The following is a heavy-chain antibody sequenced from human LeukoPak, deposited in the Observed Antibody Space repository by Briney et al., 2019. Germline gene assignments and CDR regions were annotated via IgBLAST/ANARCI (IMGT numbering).Heavy chain of an antibody. V-gene: IGHV6-1*01. Sequence: SQTLSLTCALSGDSVSSAAWNWIRQSPSRGLEWLGRTYYRSKWYNDYAVSVKSRITINPDTSKNQFSLHLNSVTPEDTAVYYCARGGRGYCTSSSCYFDYWGQGTLVTVSS. CDR1: GDSVSSAA. D-gene: IGHD2-2*01. J-gene: IGHJ4*02. CDR2: TYYRSKWYN. CDR3: ARGGRGYCTSSSCYFDY.